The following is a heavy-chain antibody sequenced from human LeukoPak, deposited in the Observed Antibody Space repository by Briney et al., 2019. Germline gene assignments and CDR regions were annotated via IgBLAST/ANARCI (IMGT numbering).Heavy chain of an antibody. CDR1: GYSFTNYW. V-gene: IGHV5-51*01. Sequence: GESLKISCQASGYSFTNYWIGWVRQMPGKGLEWMGIIYPDDSETRYSPSFQGQVIISADKSISTVYLQWSSLKASDTAMYYCARQSGSDSNYYYYGMDVWGQGTTVTVSS. D-gene: IGHD4-11*01. CDR2: IYPDDSET. J-gene: IGHJ6*02. CDR3: ARQSGSDSNYYYYGMDV.